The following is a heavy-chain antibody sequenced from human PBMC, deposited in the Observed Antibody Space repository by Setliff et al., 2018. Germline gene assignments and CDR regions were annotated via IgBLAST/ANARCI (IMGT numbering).Heavy chain of an antibody. Sequence: SETLSLTCTVPGYSISSGYYWGWIRQPPGKGLEWIGNMYQSGTTYYNAALQSRVTLSIDTSKNHFSLKVSSVTAADTAVYYCARAASGTSKYYFDYRGQGTLVTVSS. CDR1: GYSISSGYY. D-gene: IGHD1-1*01. CDR2: MYQSGTT. J-gene: IGHJ4*02. CDR3: ARAASGTSKYYFDY. V-gene: IGHV4-38-2*02.